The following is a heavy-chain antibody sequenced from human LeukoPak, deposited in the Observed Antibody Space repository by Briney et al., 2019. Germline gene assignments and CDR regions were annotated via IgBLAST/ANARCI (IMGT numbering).Heavy chain of an antibody. J-gene: IGHJ6*03. V-gene: IGHV3-11*04. CDR1: GGSISSYY. Sequence: LSLTCTVSGGSISSYYWSWIRQAPGKGLEWVSYISSSGSTIYYADSVKGRFTISRDNAKNSLYLQMNSLRAEDTAVYYCARVDDSRTSYYYYYYMDVWGKGTTVTVSS. D-gene: IGHD3/OR15-3a*01. CDR3: ARVDDSRTSYYYYYYMDV. CDR2: ISSSGSTI.